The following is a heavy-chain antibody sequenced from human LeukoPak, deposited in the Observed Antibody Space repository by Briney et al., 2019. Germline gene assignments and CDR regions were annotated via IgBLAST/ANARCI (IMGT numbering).Heavy chain of an antibody. CDR2: INHSGST. Sequence: SETLSLTCVVYGGSFSGYYWSWIRQPPGKGLEWIGEINHSGSTNYNPSLKSRVTISVDTSKNQFSLRLSSVTAADTAVYYCARADIENWFDPWGQGTLVTVSS. CDR1: GGSFSGYY. V-gene: IGHV4-34*01. CDR3: ARADIENWFDP. J-gene: IGHJ5*02.